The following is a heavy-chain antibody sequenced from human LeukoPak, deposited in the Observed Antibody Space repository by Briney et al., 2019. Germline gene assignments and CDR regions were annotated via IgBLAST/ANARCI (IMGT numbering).Heavy chain of an antibody. V-gene: IGHV3-74*01. J-gene: IGHJ4*02. CDR3: ARGRPHGNDY. Sequence: RGSLRLSCAASGFTFSSYWMNWVRQAPGKGLVWVSRIASDGSSTTYADSVKGRFSISRDNAKNTLYLQMNSLRVEDTAVYYCARGRPHGNDYWGQGTLVTVSS. CDR1: GFTFSSYW. D-gene: IGHD4-23*01. CDR2: IASDGSST.